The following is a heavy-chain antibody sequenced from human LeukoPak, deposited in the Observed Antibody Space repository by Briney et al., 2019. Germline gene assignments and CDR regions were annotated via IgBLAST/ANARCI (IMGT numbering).Heavy chain of an antibody. Sequence: ASVKVSCKASGYTFTGYYMHWVRQAPGQGLEWMGWINPNSGGTNYAQKFQGRVTMTRDTSISTAYMELSRLRSEDTAVYYCAIPMAGYYYYMDVWGKGTTVTISS. CDR3: AIPMAGYYYYMDV. J-gene: IGHJ6*03. D-gene: IGHD6-19*01. CDR1: GYTFTGYY. CDR2: INPNSGGT. V-gene: IGHV1-2*02.